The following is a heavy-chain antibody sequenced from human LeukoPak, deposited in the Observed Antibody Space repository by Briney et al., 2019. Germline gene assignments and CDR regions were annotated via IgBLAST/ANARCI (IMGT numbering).Heavy chain of an antibody. V-gene: IGHV4-39*07. CDR2: IYYSGST. J-gene: IGHJ5*02. CDR3: ARVTMVRGARTNWFDP. D-gene: IGHD3-10*01. Sequence: SETLSLTCTVSGGSISSSSYYWGWIRQPPGKGLEWIGSIYYSGSTYYNPSLKSRVTISVDTSKNQFSLKLSSVTAADTAVYYCARVTMVRGARTNWFDPWGQGTLVTVSS. CDR1: GGSISSSSYY.